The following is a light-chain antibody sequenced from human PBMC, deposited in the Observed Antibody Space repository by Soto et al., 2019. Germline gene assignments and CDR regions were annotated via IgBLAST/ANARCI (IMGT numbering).Light chain of an antibody. V-gene: IGKV3-15*01. CDR1: QSVGSD. CDR2: GAS. CDR3: QQYNNWPWT. J-gene: IGKJ1*01. Sequence: ERVMTQSPATLSVSPGERAPLSFSASQSVGSDLAWYQQKPGQAPRLLMYGASTRATGVTARFSVSGSGTEFTLTISSLQSEDIAVYYCQQYNNWPWTFGQGTKVDI.